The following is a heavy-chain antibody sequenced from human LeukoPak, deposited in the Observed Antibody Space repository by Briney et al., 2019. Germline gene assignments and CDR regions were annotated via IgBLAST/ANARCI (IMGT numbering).Heavy chain of an antibody. J-gene: IGHJ4*02. CDR3: AKDREGTTFDN. Sequence: GGSLRLSCAASGFTFSNYDMHWVRQASGKGLEWVAVISYDGSNKYYADSVKGRFTISRDNSKNTVYLQMNSLRAEDTAEYYCAKDREGTTFDNWGQGTLVTVSS. D-gene: IGHD1-7*01. CDR2: ISYDGSNK. CDR1: GFTFSNYD. V-gene: IGHV3-30*18.